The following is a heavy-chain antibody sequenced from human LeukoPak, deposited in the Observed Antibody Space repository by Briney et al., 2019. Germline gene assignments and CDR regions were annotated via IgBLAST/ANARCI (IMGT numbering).Heavy chain of an antibody. CDR2: ISGSGVST. CDR1: GFTFSSYA. Sequence: GGSLRLSCAASGFTFSSYAMSWVRQAPGKGLEWVSSISGSGVSTYYADSVKGRYTISRDNSKNTLYLQMNSLRAEDTAVYYCAKVGGRGKYFDAFDIWGQGTMLTVSS. D-gene: IGHD2/OR15-2a*01. J-gene: IGHJ3*02. CDR3: AKVGGRGKYFDAFDI. V-gene: IGHV3-23*01.